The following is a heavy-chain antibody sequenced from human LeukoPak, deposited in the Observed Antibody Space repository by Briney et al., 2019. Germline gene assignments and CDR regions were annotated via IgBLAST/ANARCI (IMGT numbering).Heavy chain of an antibody. D-gene: IGHD5-18*01. CDR3: ARVEYSYGLLFDY. CDR1: GFTFSSYW. V-gene: IGHV3-7*01. CDR2: IKQDGSEK. J-gene: IGHJ4*02. Sequence: VGSLRLSCAASGFTFSSYWMSWVRQAPGKGLEWVANIKQDGSEKYYVDSVKGRFTISRDNAKNSLYLQMNSLRAEDTAVYYCARVEYSYGLLFDYWGQGTLVTVSS.